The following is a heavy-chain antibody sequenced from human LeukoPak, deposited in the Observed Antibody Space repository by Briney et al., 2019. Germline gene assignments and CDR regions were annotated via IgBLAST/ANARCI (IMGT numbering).Heavy chain of an antibody. CDR1: GGSISSYY. J-gene: IGHJ5*02. CDR2: IYYSGST. V-gene: IGHV4-59*01. Sequence: SETLSLTCTVSGGSISSYYWSWIRQPPGKGLEWIGYIYYSGSTNYNPSLKSRVTISVDTSKNQFSLKLSSVTAADTAVYYCARGHRASITMVRGVAPSNWFGPWGQGTLVTVSS. CDR3: ARGHRASITMVRGVAPSNWFGP. D-gene: IGHD3-10*01.